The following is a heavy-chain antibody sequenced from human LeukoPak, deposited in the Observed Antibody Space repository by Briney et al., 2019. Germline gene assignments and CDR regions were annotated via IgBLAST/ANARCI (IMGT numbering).Heavy chain of an antibody. CDR2: ISGSGGST. CDR1: GFTFSSYA. Sequence: GSLRLSCAASGFTFSSYAMSWVRQAPGKGLEWVSAISGSGGSTYYADSVKGRFTISRDNSKNTLYLQMNSLRAEDTAVYYCAKGDSYYDLLTCFDTWGQGTLVTVSS. J-gene: IGHJ4*02. CDR3: AKGDSYYDLLTCFDT. D-gene: IGHD3-9*01. V-gene: IGHV3-23*01.